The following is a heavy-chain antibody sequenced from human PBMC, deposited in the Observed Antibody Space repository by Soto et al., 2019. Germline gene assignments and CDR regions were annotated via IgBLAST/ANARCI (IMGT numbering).Heavy chain of an antibody. Sequence: GGSLRLSCAASGFTFSSYAMHWVRQAPGKGLEWVAVISYDGSNKYYADSVKGRFTISRDNSKNTLYLQMNSLRAEDTAVYYCARGGSYYGSGSYHHDAFDIWGQGTMVTV. V-gene: IGHV3-30-3*01. J-gene: IGHJ3*02. CDR1: GFTFSSYA. D-gene: IGHD3-10*01. CDR2: ISYDGSNK. CDR3: ARGGSYYGSGSYHHDAFDI.